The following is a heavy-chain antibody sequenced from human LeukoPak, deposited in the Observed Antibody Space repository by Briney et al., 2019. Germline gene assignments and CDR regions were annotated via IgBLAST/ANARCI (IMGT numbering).Heavy chain of an antibody. CDR3: ASGYTNWWPLDY. J-gene: IGHJ4*02. V-gene: IGHV4-59*12. D-gene: IGHD2-8*02. CDR2: ISASGTT. CDR1: GGSMTSYC. Sequence: PSETLSLTCGVSGGSMTSYCWSWIRQAPGKGLEWIGYISASGTTNYNPSLGSRLSIPMDVSKNQFSLSLTSVTAADTAVYYCASGYTNWWPLDYWGQGARVIVSS.